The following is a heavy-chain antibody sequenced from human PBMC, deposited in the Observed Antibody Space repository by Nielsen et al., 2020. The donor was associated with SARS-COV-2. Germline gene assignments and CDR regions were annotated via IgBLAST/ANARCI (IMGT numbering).Heavy chain of an antibody. J-gene: IGHJ6*02. CDR3: ARDVLREKVQGMDV. CDR1: GFTVSSNY. V-gene: IGHV3-53*04. Sequence: GESLKISCAASGFTVSSNYMSWVRQAPGKGLEWVSVIYSGGSTYYADSVKGRFTISRHNSKNTLYLQMNSLRAEDTAVYYCARDVLREKVQGMDVWGQGTTVTVSS. CDR2: IYSGGST. D-gene: IGHD1-26*01.